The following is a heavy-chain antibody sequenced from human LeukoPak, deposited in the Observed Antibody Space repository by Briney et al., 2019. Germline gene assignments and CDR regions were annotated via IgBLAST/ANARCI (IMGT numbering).Heavy chain of an antibody. CDR1: GGTFSTYA. D-gene: IGHD4-17*01. CDR3: ASGRYGDYACPLDY. J-gene: IGHJ4*02. CDR2: IIPMFASA. Sequence: SVKVSCKASGGTFSTYAISWVRQAPGQGLEWMGGIIPMFASANYAPKFQDRVTITADASTSTVYMELSSLRFEDTAVYYCASGRYGDYACPLDYWGQGTRVTVSS. V-gene: IGHV1-69*01.